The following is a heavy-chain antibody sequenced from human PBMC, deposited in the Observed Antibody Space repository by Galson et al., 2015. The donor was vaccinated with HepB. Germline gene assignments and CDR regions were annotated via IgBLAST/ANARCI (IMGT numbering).Heavy chain of an antibody. Sequence: AISGDSVSSNTVGWNWIRQSPSRGLEWLGRTYYRSKWFNNYAQSVQSRITINPDTSKNQISLQLNSVTPEDTAVYYCARSIHLGRGFDSWGQGTLVTVSS. V-gene: IGHV6-1*01. D-gene: IGHD7-27*01. CDR2: TYYRSKWFN. CDR1: GDSVSSNTVG. J-gene: IGHJ4*02. CDR3: ARSIHLGRGFDS.